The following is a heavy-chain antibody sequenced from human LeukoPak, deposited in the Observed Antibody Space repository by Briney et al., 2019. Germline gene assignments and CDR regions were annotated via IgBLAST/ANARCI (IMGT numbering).Heavy chain of an antibody. Sequence: GGSLRLSCVASGLPIAAFAMHWVGQAPGKGLEWVSLISGDGVSTFYADSMKGRFSISRDNSKNSLSLEMNSLRTEDTAMYYCARESGKFDYWGQGTLVAVSS. CDR2: ISGDGVST. J-gene: IGHJ4*02. V-gene: IGHV3-43*02. CDR1: GLPIAAFA. CDR3: ARESGKFDY.